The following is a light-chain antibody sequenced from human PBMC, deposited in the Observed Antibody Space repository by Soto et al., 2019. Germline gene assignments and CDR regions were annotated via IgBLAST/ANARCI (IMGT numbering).Light chain of an antibody. V-gene: IGKV1-9*01. J-gene: IGKJ3*01. CDR3: QQLNSYPRGT. Sequence: DIHWTHSPSFLSASVLDRVSITFLSSQGISSYLAWYQQKPGKAPKLLIYAASTLQSGVPSRFSGSGSGTEFTLTISSLQPEDFATYYCQQLNSYPRGTFGPGTKVDI. CDR2: AAS. CDR1: QGISSY.